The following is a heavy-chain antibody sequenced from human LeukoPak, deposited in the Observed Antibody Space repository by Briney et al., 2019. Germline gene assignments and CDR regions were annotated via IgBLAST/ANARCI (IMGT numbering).Heavy chain of an antibody. CDR1: GFTFSSYG. CDR2: ISSTGGTT. Sequence: GGSLRLSCVASGFTFSSYGISWVRQAPGKGLEWVSAISSTGGTTYYAESVKGHFTISRDNSKNTVYLQMSSLSAEDTAVYYCAKNGDRGAYCSGGTCYPYYYYYMDVWGKGTTVTISS. CDR3: AKNGDRGAYCSGGTCYPYYYYYMDV. D-gene: IGHD2-15*01. V-gene: IGHV3-23*01. J-gene: IGHJ6*03.